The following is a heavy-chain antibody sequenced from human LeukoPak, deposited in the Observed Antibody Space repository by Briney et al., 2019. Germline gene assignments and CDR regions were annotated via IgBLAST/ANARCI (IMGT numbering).Heavy chain of an antibody. J-gene: IGHJ5*02. CDR1: GDSVSNTNYY. CDR2: IYYSGST. V-gene: IGHV4-61*01. D-gene: IGHD3-10*01. CDR3: ARLTMVRGVIISGWFDP. Sequence: SETLSLTCTVSGDSVSNTNYYWGWIRQPPGKGLEWIGYIYYSGSTNYNPSLKSQVPISVDTSKNQFSLKLSSVTAADTAVYYCARLTMVRGVIISGWFDPWGQGTLVTVSS.